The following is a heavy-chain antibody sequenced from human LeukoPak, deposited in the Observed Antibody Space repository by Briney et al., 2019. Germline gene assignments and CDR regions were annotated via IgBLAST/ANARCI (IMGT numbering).Heavy chain of an antibody. Sequence: ASVKVSCKASGYTFTSYYMHWVRQAPGQGLEWMGIINPSGGSTSYAQKFQGRVTMTRDTSTSTVYMELSSLRSEDTAVYYCARGGDAHRSDTAMVAEGYYGMDVWGQGTTVTVSS. V-gene: IGHV1-46*01. D-gene: IGHD5-18*01. CDR2: INPSGGST. J-gene: IGHJ6*02. CDR1: GYTFTSYY. CDR3: ARGGDAHRSDTAMVAEGYYGMDV.